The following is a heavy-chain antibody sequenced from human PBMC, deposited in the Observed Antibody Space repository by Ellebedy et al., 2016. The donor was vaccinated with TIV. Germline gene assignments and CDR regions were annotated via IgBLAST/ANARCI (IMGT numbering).Heavy chain of an antibody. CDR3: ATFNQYYTYLGV. CDR1: GDSISSSSDY. J-gene: IGHJ6*03. Sequence: GSLRLSXTVSGDSISSSSDYWVWIRQPPGKSLEWIGTISNRDRTDYNPSLKSRVFILVDASKNQFFLKLTSVTAADTAVYYCATFNQYYTYLGVWGKGTTVTVSS. V-gene: IGHV4-39*01. CDR2: ISNRDRT. D-gene: IGHD1-14*01.